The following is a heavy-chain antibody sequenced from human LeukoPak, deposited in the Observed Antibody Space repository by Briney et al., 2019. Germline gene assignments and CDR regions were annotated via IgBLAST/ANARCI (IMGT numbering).Heavy chain of an antibody. D-gene: IGHD3-10*01. V-gene: IGHV1-8*01. J-gene: IGHJ6*03. CDR2: MNPNSGNT. CDR1: GYTFTSYD. Sequence: ASVKVSCKASGYTFTSYDINWVRQATGQGLEWMGWMNPNSGNTGYAQKFQGRVTMTRNTSISTAYMELSRLRSDDTAVYYCARRRFGELSSILDYMDVWGKGTTVTISS. CDR3: ARRRFGELSSILDYMDV.